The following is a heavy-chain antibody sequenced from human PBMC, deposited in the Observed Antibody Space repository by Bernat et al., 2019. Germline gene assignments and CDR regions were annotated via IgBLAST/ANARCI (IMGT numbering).Heavy chain of an antibody. CDR1: GFTFSTYG. Sequence: QVQLVESGGGMVQPGRSLRLSCAASGFTFSTYGMHWVRQAPGKGLEWVAIIWYDGSTKYYADSVKGRFTISRDNSKNTLYLQMTSLRAEDPAVYYCATDDCSGGSCYVDYWRQGTLVTVSS. J-gene: IGHJ4*02. CDR3: ATDDCSGGSCYVDY. V-gene: IGHV3-33*01. CDR2: IWYDGSTK. D-gene: IGHD2-15*01.